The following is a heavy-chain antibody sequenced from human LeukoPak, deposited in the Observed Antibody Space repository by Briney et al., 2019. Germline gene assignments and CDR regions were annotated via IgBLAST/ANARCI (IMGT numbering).Heavy chain of an antibody. CDR2: MNPNSGNT. Sequence: GASVKVSCKASGYTFTSYDINWVRQATGQGLEWMGWMNPNSGNTGYAQKFQGRVTMTRNTSISTAYMELSSLRSEDTAVYYCARETPYSSSWKTYFDYWGQGTLVTVSS. CDR3: ARETPYSSSWKTYFDY. D-gene: IGHD6-13*01. V-gene: IGHV1-8*01. CDR1: GYTFTSYD. J-gene: IGHJ4*02.